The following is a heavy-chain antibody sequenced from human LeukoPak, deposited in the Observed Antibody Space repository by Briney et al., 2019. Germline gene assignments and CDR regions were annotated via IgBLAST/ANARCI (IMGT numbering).Heavy chain of an antibody. CDR3: ARHNITIFGVVIRTGSWFDP. Sequence: SETLSLTCTVSGYSISSGYYWGWIRQPPGKGLEWIGSIYHSGSTNYNPSLKSRVTISVDTSKNQFSLKLSSVTAADTAVYYCARHNITIFGVVIRTGSWFDPWGQGTLVTVSS. V-gene: IGHV4-38-2*02. J-gene: IGHJ5*02. CDR1: GYSISSGYY. CDR2: IYHSGST. D-gene: IGHD3-3*01.